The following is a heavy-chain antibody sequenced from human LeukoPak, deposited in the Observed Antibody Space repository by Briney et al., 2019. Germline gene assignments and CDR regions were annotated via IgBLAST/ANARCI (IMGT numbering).Heavy chain of an antibody. CDR2: IIPILGIA. CDR1: GGTFSSYA. J-gene: IGHJ4*02. CDR3: ARARDGYNPSDY. V-gene: IGHV1-69*04. Sequence: SVKVSCKASGGTFSSYAISWVRQAPGQGLEWMGRIIPILGIANYAQKFQGRVTITADKSTSTAYMELSSLRSEDTAVYYCARARDGYNPSDYWGQGTLVTVSS. D-gene: IGHD5-24*01.